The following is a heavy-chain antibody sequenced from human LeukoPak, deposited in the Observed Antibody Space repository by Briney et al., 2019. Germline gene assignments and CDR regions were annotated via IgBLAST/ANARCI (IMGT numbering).Heavy chain of an antibody. J-gene: IGHJ4*01. D-gene: IGHD3-22*01. V-gene: IGHV1-2*02. CDR1: GYTFTGYY. Sequence: GASVKVSCKASGYTFTGYYMHWVRQAPGQGLGWMGWINPNSGGTNYAQKFQGRVTMTRDTSISIAYMELSRLRSDDTAVYYCARDRPEYYYDSSGYMVHYFAYCGHGTLVTVSS. CDR2: INPNSGGT. CDR3: ARDRPEYYYDSSGYMVHYFAY.